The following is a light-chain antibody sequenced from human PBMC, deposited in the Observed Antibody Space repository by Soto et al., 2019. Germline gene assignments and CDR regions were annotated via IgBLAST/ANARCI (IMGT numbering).Light chain of an antibody. J-gene: IGLJ3*02. Sequence: QLVLTQPASVSGSPGQSIAISCTGTSSDVGGYNYVSWYQQHPGKAPKLMIYDVTNRPSGVSNRFSGSKSGSTASLTISGLQAEDEADYYCSSYTSSSTLVFGGGTKLTVL. CDR1: SSDVGGYNY. CDR2: DVT. CDR3: SSYTSSSTLV. V-gene: IGLV2-14*01.